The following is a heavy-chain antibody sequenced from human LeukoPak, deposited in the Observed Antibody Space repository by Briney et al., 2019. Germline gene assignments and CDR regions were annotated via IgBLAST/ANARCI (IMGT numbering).Heavy chain of an antibody. J-gene: IGHJ4*02. CDR3: ARGYCSGGSCPNRY. D-gene: IGHD2-15*01. Sequence: PGGSLRLSCAASGFTFSSYAMHWVRQAPGKGLEWVAVISCDGSNKYYADSVKGRFTISRDNSKNTLYLQMNSLRAEDTAVYYCARGYCSGGSCPNRYWGQGTLVTVSS. V-gene: IGHV3-30*04. CDR2: ISCDGSNK. CDR1: GFTFSSYA.